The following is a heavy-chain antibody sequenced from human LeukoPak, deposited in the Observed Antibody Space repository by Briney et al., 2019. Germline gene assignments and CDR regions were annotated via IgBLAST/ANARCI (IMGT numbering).Heavy chain of an antibody. V-gene: IGHV1-69*13. CDR1: GYTFTNYG. D-gene: IGHD4-17*01. J-gene: IGHJ4*02. CDR2: IIPIFGTA. CDR3: ARAKTVTTSFFDY. Sequence: ASVKVSCKASGYTFTNYGISWVRQAPGRGLEWMGGIIPIFGTANYAQKFQGRVTITADESTSTAYMELSSLRSEDTAVYYCARAKTVTTSFFDYWGQGTLVTVSS.